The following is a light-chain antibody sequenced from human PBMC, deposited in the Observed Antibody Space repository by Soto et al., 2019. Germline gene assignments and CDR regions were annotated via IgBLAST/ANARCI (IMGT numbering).Light chain of an antibody. J-gene: IGLJ3*02. Sequence: QLVLTQSSSASASRGSSVKLTCTLSSGHSSYIIAWHQQQPGKAPRSLMKLEGSGSYNKGSGVPDRFSGSSSGADRYLTISNLQFEDEADYYCENWDSNTRVFGGGTKLTVL. V-gene: IGLV4-60*02. CDR2: LEGSGSY. CDR1: SGHSSYI. CDR3: ENWDSNTRV.